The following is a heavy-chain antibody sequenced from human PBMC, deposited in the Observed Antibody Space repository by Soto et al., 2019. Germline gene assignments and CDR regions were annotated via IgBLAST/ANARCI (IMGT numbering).Heavy chain of an antibody. CDR3: AKDQGRMCEGVRPCDY. Sequence: VGSLRLSCAASGFTYSSYAKSCVRQAPGKGLEWVSAITGSGGSTYYADSVKGRFTISRDNSKNTLYLQMNSLRAEDTAVYYWAKDQGRMCEGVRPCDYWGPGTLVTVS. J-gene: IGHJ4*02. D-gene: IGHD2-8*01. CDR2: ITGSGGST. V-gene: IGHV3-23*01. CDR1: GFTYSSYA.